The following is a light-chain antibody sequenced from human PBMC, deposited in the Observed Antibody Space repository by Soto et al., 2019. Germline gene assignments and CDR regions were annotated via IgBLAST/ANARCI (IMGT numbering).Light chain of an antibody. CDR1: QSVSSN. CDR3: QHYNNWPPWT. J-gene: IGKJ1*01. V-gene: IGKV3-15*01. Sequence: EIVMTQSRATLSVSPGERVTLSCRASQSVSSNLAWYQQKPGQAPRLLIYGASTRATGIPARFSGSGSGTEFTLTICSLQSEDFAVYYCQHYNNWPPWTFGQGTKVEIK. CDR2: GAS.